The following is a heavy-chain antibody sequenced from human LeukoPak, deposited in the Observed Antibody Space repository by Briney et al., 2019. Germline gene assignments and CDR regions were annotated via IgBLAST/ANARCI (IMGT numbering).Heavy chain of an antibody. V-gene: IGHV5-51*01. CDR1: GYSFTSYW. J-gene: IGHJ4*02. Sequence: GESLKISCKGSGYSFTSYWIGWVRQMPGKGLEWMGVIYPGDSDTRYSPSFQGQVTISADKSISTAYLQWSSLKASDTAMYYCATASDSSGWYFDYWGQGTLVTVSS. D-gene: IGHD6-19*01. CDR3: ATASDSSGWYFDY. CDR2: IYPGDSDT.